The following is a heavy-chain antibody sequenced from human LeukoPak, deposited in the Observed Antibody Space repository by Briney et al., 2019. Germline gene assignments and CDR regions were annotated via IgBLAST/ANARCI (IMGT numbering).Heavy chain of an antibody. CDR3: ARDRLRLGYERTNWFDP. V-gene: IGHV1-69*06. J-gene: IGHJ5*02. D-gene: IGHD2-15*01. CDR1: GGTFSSYA. Sequence: PGASVKVSCKASGGTFSSYAISWVRQAPGQGLEWMVGIIPIFGTANYAQKFQGRVTITADKSTSTAYMELSSLRSEDTAVYYCARDRLRLGYERTNWFDPWGQGTLVTVSS. CDR2: IIPIFGTA.